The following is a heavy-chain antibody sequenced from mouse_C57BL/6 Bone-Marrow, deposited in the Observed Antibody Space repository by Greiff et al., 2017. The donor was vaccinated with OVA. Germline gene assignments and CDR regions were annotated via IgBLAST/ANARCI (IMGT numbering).Heavy chain of an antibody. CDR1: GFTFSDYY. D-gene: IGHD1-3*01. J-gene: IGHJ2*01. V-gene: IGHV5-12*01. CDR3: ARHALWYFDY. Sequence: EVQVVESGGGLVQPGGSLKLSCAASGFTFSDYYMYWVRQTPEKRLEWVAYISNGGGSTYYPDTVKGRFTISRDNAKNTLYLQMSRLKSEDTAMYYCARHALWYFDYWGQGTTLTVSS. CDR2: ISNGGGST.